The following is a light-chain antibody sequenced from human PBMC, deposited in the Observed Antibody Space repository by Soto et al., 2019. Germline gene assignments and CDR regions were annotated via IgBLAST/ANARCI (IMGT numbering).Light chain of an antibody. V-gene: IGKV1-27*01. J-gene: IGKJ4*01. CDR3: QTYHRARVT. CDR2: AAS. Sequence: DIQMTQSPSSLSAPVGDRVTITCRASQSISNSLAWYQQNAGKSPQLLIYAASNLQSGVPSRFSASGSGTHFSLTISSLQPEDVATYYCQTYHRARVTCGGGTKVEIK. CDR1: QSISNS.